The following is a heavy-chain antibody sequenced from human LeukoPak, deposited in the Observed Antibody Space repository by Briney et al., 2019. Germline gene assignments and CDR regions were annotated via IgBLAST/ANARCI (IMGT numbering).Heavy chain of an antibody. D-gene: IGHD2-21*02. Sequence: GGSLRLSCAASGFTFSTYWMHWVRQAPGKGLVWVSRINSDGSSTIYVDPVKGRFTISRDNAKNTLYLQMNSLRAEDTAVYYCARERVVVTAIEDCYYGMDVWGQRTTVTVSS. CDR3: ARERVVVTAIEDCYYGMDV. V-gene: IGHV3-74*01. CDR2: INSDGSST. J-gene: IGHJ6*02. CDR1: GFTFSTYW.